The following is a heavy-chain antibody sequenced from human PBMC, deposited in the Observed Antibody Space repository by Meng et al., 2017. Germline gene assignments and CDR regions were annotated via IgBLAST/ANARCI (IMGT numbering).Heavy chain of an antibody. Sequence: SVKVSCKASGGTFSSYAISWVRQAPGQGLEWMGGIIPIFGTANYAQKFQGRVTITADKSTSTAYMELSSLRSEDTAVYYCARSLLFSSLSHYYYYYGMDVWGQGTTVTVSS. CDR2: IIPIFGTA. D-gene: IGHD6-13*01. CDR3: ARSLLFSSLSHYYYYYGMDV. CDR1: GGTFSSYA. V-gene: IGHV1-69*06. J-gene: IGHJ6*02.